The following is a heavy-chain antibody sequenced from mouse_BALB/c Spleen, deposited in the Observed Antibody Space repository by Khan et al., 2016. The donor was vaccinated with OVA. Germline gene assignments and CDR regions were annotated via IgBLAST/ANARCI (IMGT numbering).Heavy chain of an antibody. J-gene: IGHJ4*01. D-gene: IGHD1-3*01. Sequence: QLVESGPDLVKPGGSLKLSCAASGFTFSSDTMSWVRQTPQKRLQWVAFITNGGGNTNYPDTVKGRFFVSRDNAKNTLYLQMNSLKSEDTAMYYGARPSYTQYDYGMDFWGQGTSGTVSS. CDR3: ARPSYTQYDYGMDF. CDR1: GFTFSSDT. CDR2: ITNGGGNT. V-gene: IGHV5-12-2*01.